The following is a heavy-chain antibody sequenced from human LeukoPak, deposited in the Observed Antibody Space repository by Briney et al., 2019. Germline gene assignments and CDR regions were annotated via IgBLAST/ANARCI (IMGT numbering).Heavy chain of an antibody. CDR1: GYTFTSYG. J-gene: IGHJ4*02. D-gene: IGHD3-9*01. Sequence: ASVKVSCKASGYTFTSYGISWVRQAPGQGLEWMGWISAYNGNTNYAQKLQGRVTMTTDTSTSTAYVEPRSLRSDDTAVYYCARVWTYYDILTGYFDYWGQGTLVTVSS. CDR3: ARVWTYYDILTGYFDY. CDR2: ISAYNGNT. V-gene: IGHV1-18*01.